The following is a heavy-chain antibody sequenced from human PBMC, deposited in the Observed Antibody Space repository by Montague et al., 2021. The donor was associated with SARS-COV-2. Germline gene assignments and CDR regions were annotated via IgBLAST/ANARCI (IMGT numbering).Heavy chain of an antibody. J-gene: IGHJ4*02. Sequence: LTCTVSGGSISSSSYYWGWIRQPPGKGLEWIGSIYYSGSTYYNPSLKSRVTISVDTSKNQFSLKLSSVTAADTAVYYCARREDYYGSGSYPNWGQGTLVTVSS. CDR2: IYYSGST. V-gene: IGHV4-39*01. CDR1: GGSISSSSYY. CDR3: ARREDYYGSGSYPN. D-gene: IGHD3-10*01.